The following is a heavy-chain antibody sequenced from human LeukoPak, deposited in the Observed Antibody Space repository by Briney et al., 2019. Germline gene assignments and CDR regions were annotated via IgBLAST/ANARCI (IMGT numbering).Heavy chain of an antibody. J-gene: IGHJ5*02. CDR3: ARDSSGWYHWFDP. CDR2: ISAYNGNT. D-gene: IGHD6-19*01. CDR1: GYTFTSYG. V-gene: IGHV1-18*01. Sequence: GASVKVSCKASGYTFTSYGISWVRQAPGQGLEWMGWISAYNGNTHYAQKLQGRVTMTTDTSTSTVYMELRSLRSDDTAVYYCARDSSGWYHWFDPWGQGTLVTVSS.